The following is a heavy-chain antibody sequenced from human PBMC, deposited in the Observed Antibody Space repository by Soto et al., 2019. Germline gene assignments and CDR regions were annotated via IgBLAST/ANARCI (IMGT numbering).Heavy chain of an antibody. D-gene: IGHD2-15*01. Sequence: GGSLRLSCAASGFTFDDYGMSWVRQAPGKGLEWVSGINWNGGSTGYADSVKSRFTISRENDKNSMYLQMNSLRAEDTALYHCPRDLVVAEEDAFDIWGQGTMVTVSS. J-gene: IGHJ3*02. V-gene: IGHV3-20*01. CDR2: INWNGGST. CDR1: GFTFDDYG. CDR3: PRDLVVAEEDAFDI.